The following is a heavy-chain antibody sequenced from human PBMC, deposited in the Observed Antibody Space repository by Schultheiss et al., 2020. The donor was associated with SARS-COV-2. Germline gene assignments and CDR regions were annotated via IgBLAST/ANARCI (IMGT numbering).Heavy chain of an antibody. Sequence: GGSLRLSCAASGFPFRTYAISWVRQAPGKGLVWVSRINSDGSSTSYADSVKGRFTISRDNAKNTLYLQMNSLRAEDTAVYYCARDSGVEMATIPFDYWGQGTLVTVSS. CDR1: GFPFRTYA. J-gene: IGHJ4*02. D-gene: IGHD5-24*01. V-gene: IGHV3-74*01. CDR3: ARDSGVEMATIPFDY. CDR2: INSDGSST.